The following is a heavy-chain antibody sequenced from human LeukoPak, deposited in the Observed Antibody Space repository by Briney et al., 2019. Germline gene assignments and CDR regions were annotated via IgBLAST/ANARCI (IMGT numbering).Heavy chain of an antibody. CDR2: IYTSGST. CDR1: GVSISSYY. J-gene: IGHJ4*02. D-gene: IGHD3-22*01. Sequence: PSETLSLTCTVSGVSISSYYWTWLRQPAGKGLEWIGHIYTSGSTYYNPSLKSRVTMSVDTSKNQFSLKLSSVTAADTAMYYCARDAGLTYFDYWGQGTLVTVSS. V-gene: IGHV4-4*07. CDR3: ARDAGLTYFDY.